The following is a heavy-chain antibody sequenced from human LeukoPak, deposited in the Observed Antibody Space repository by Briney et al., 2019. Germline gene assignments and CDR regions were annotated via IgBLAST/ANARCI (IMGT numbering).Heavy chain of an antibody. J-gene: IGHJ4*02. CDR3: ARGGPAVFGLRFLEWLYDY. CDR2: INHSGST. D-gene: IGHD3-3*01. CDR1: GGSFSGYY. V-gene: IGHV4-34*01. Sequence: PSETLSLTCAVYGGSFSGYYWSWIRQPPGKGLEWIGEINHSGSTNYNPSLKSRVTISVDTSKNQFSLKLSSVTDADTAGYYCARGGPAVFGLRFLEWLYDYWGQGTLVTVSS.